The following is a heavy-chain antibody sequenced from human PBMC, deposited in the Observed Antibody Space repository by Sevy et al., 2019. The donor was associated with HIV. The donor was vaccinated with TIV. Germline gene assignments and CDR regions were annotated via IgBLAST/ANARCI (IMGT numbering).Heavy chain of an antibody. J-gene: IGHJ6*02. CDR3: AKGTLVVPTVIYYYYGMSV. Sequence: GGSLRLSCAASGFTFNTHAMNWVRQAPGKGLEWVSGISATGGGTYYTDSVKGRFTVSRDNSQNTLYLQMNSLRAEDTAVYYCAKGTLVVPTVIYYYYGMSVWGQGTTVTVSS. CDR2: ISATGGGT. D-gene: IGHD2-2*02. V-gene: IGHV3-23*01. CDR1: GFTFNTHA.